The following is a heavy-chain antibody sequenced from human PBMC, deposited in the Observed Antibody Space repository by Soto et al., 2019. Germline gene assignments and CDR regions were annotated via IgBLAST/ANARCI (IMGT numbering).Heavy chain of an antibody. D-gene: IGHD6-13*01. Sequence: QVQLVQSGAEVKKPGASVKVSCKASGYTFTSYDVNWVRQATGQGLEWMGWMNPNSGNTGYAQKFQGRVTMTRNTSVSTAYMELCSLRSEDTAVYYCACRREDSSSWYYYYYGMDVWGQGTTVTVSS. CDR3: ACRREDSSSWYYYYYGMDV. V-gene: IGHV1-8*01. CDR1: GYTFTSYD. J-gene: IGHJ6*02. CDR2: MNPNSGNT.